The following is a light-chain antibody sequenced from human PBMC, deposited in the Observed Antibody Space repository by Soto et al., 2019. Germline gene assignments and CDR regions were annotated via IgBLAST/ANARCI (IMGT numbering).Light chain of an antibody. CDR3: TSYTTISTLV. CDR2: DVT. J-gene: IGLJ2*01. Sequence: QSALTQPASVSGSPGQSITISCTGTSSDIGTYNSVSWYQQHAGKVPKLMIYDVTNLPSGVSDRFSGSKSGNTASLTISGLQAEDEADYYCTSYTTISTLVFGAGTKLTVL. V-gene: IGLV2-14*01. CDR1: SSDIGTYNS.